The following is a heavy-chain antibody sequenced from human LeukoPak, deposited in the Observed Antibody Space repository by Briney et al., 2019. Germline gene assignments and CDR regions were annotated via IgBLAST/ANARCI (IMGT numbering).Heavy chain of an antibody. Sequence: SETLSLTCGVSGGSIDITNYWSWVRQAPGKGLEWSGEISHDGTTNHNPSLRSRVAMSLDRANNQFSLSLTSVTAADTAVYYCTREDRPFCPSAYWGQGVLVTVSS. CDR1: GGSIDITNY. D-gene: IGHD3-22*01. V-gene: IGHV4-4*02. J-gene: IGHJ4*02. CDR3: TREDRPFCPSAY. CDR2: ISHDGTT.